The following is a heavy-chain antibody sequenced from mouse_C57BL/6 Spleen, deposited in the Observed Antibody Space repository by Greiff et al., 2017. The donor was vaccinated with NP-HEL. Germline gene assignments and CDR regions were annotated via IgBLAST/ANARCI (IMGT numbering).Heavy chain of an antibody. D-gene: IGHD2-4*01. CDR2: IDPNRGGT. CDR3: ARSGDYALCFDY. J-gene: IGHJ2*01. CDR1: GYTFTSYW. V-gene: IGHV1-72*01. Sequence: VQLQQPGAELVKPGASVKLSCKASGYTFTSYWMHWVKQRPGRGLEWIGRIDPNRGGTKYNEKFKSKATLTVDKPSSTAYMQLSSLTSEDSAVYYCARSGDYALCFDYWGQGTTLTVSS.